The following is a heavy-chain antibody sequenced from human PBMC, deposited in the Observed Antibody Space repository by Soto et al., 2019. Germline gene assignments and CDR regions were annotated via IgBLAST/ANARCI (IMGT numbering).Heavy chain of an antibody. CDR2: INHSGST. J-gene: IGHJ4*02. D-gene: IGHD6-19*01. V-gene: IGHV4-34*01. CDR1: GGSFSGYY. CDR3: ARLKTIAVAGTCYFDY. Sequence: KSSETLSLTCAVYGGSFSGYYWSWIRQPPGKGLEWIGEINHSGSTNYNPSLKSRVTISVDTSKNQFSLKLSSVTAADTAVYYCARLKTIAVAGTCYFDYWGQGTLVTVSS.